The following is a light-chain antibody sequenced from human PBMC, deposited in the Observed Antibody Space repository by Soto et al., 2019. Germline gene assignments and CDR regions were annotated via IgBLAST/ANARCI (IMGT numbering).Light chain of an antibody. CDR3: QHYNTLPPVP. V-gene: IGKV1-33*01. Sequence: DIQMTQSPSSLSASVGDRVTITCQASQDISNYLNWYQQKPGKPPKLLIFDASNLETGVPSRFSGSGSGTDFTFAITSLQPEDVATYYCQHYNTLPPVPFGQGTRLEIK. CDR2: DAS. J-gene: IGKJ5*01. CDR1: QDISNY.